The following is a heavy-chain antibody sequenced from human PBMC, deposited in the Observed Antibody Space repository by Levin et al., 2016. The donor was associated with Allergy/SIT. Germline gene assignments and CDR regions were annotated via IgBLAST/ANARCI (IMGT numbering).Heavy chain of an antibody. CDR3: ARGGLSYYDSSGQPTGLLYYGMDV. D-gene: IGHD3-22*01. V-gene: IGHV4-31*02. Sequence: WIRQPPGKGLEWIGYIYYSGSTYYNPSLKSRVTISVDTSKNQFSLKLSSVTAADTAVYYCARGGLSYYDSSGQPTGLLYYGMDVWGQGTTVTVSS. J-gene: IGHJ6*02. CDR2: IYYSGST.